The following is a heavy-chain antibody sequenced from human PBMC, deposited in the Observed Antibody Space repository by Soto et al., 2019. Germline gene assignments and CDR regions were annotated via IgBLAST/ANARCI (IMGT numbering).Heavy chain of an antibody. V-gene: IGHV1-2*04. J-gene: IGHJ6*02. CDR1: GYTFTGYY. Sequence: ASVKVSCKASGYTFTGYYMHWVRQAPGQGLEWMGWINPNSGGTNYAQKFQGWVAMTRDTSISTAYMELSRLRSDDTAVYYCARQWLRFYYYGMDVWGQGTTVTVSS. CDR2: INPNSGGT. CDR3: ARQWLRFYYYGMDV. D-gene: IGHD5-12*01.